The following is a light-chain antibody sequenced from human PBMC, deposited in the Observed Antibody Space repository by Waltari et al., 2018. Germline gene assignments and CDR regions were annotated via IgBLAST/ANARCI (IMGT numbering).Light chain of an antibody. CDR1: RGHSSTV. Sequence: QLVLTHSPSASASLGASVQLTCHLSRGHSSTVIAWLQQQPEKGPRYLMKVNTDGSHSKGDEIPDRFSGSSSGAERYLTISSLQSEDEADYYCQTGGHGTWVFGGGTKLTVL. J-gene: IGLJ3*02. V-gene: IGLV4-69*01. CDR3: QTGGHGTWV. CDR2: VNTDGSH.